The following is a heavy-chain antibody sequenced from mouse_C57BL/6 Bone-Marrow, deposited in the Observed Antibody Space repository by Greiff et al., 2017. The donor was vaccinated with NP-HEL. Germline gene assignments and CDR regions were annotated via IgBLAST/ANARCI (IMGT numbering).Heavy chain of an antibody. CDR1: GYSITSGYY. CDR3: ARGYYGSSPVAY. D-gene: IGHD1-1*01. J-gene: IGHJ3*01. Sequence: EVQLQESGPGLVKPSQSLSLTCSVTGYSITSGYYWNWIRQFPGNKLEWMGYISYDGSNNYNPSLKNRISITRDTSKNQFFLKLNSVTTEDTATYYCARGYYGSSPVAYWGQGTLVTVSA. CDR2: ISYDGSN. V-gene: IGHV3-6*01.